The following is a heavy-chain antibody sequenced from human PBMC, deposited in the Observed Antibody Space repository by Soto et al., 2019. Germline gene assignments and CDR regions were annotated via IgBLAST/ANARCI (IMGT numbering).Heavy chain of an antibody. CDR3: ARGVGYCSGGSYYSFFLDY. D-gene: IGHD2-15*01. V-gene: IGHV4-31*03. J-gene: IGHJ4*02. CDR1: GGSISSGGYY. CDR2: IYYSGST. Sequence: SETLSLTCTVSGGSISSGGYYWSWIRQHPGKGLEWIGYIYYSGSTYYNPSLKSRVTISVDTSKNQFSLKLSSVTAADTAVYYCARGVGYCSGGSYYSFFLDYWGQGTLVTVSS.